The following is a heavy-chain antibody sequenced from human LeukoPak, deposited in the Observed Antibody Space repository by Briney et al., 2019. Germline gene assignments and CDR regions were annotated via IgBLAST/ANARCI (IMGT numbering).Heavy chain of an antibody. D-gene: IGHD3-22*01. CDR3: ASGYYYDSSGYYGGGNFDY. J-gene: IGHJ4*02. CDR2: IRYAGSNK. V-gene: IGHV3-30*02. Sequence: GGSLRLSCAASGFTFSSYGMHWVRQAPGKGLEWVAFIRYAGSNKYYADSVKGRFTISRDNSKNTLYLQMNSLRTEDTAVYYCASGYYYDSSGYYGGGNFDYWGQGTLVTVSS. CDR1: GFTFSSYG.